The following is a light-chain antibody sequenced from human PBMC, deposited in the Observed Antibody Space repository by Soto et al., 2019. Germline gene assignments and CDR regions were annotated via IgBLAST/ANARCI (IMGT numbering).Light chain of an antibody. J-gene: IGLJ2*01. CDR3: SSYATNNTRV. V-gene: IGLV2-14*01. CDR2: EVS. Sequence: QSALTQPASVSGSPGQSITISCTGPSSDVGGYNYVSWYQQHPGKAPKLMIYEVSNRPSGVSNRFSGSQSGNTASLTISGLQADDEADYYCSSYATNNTRVFGGGTKLTVL. CDR1: SSDVGGYNY.